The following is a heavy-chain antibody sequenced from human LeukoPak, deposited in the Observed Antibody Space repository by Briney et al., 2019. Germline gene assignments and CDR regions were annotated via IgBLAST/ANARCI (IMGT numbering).Heavy chain of an antibody. J-gene: IGHJ4*02. CDR2: ISYDGSNK. CDR1: GFTFSSYA. Sequence: GRSLRLSCAASGFTFSSYAMHWVRQAPGKGLEWVAVISYDGSNKYYADSVKGRFTISRDNSKNTLYLQMNSLRAEDTAVYYCAKDERWLPWYSSRYFDYWGQGTLVTVSS. D-gene: IGHD6-13*01. CDR3: AKDERWLPWYSSRYFDY. V-gene: IGHV3-30-3*01.